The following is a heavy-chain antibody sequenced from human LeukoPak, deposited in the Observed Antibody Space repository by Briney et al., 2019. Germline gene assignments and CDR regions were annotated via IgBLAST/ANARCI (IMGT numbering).Heavy chain of an antibody. J-gene: IGHJ2*01. CDR3: ARFHSGPSGWYVLWYFDL. CDR1: GGSVSSYY. CDR2: IYSSEYT. Sequence: SETLSLTCTVSGGSVSSYYWSWIRQPPGKGLEWIGYIYSSEYTKYNSSLESRVTMSVDTSKNQFFLKLSSVTAADTAVYYCARFHSGPSGWYVLWYFDLWGRGTLVTVSS. D-gene: IGHD6-19*01. V-gene: IGHV4-4*09.